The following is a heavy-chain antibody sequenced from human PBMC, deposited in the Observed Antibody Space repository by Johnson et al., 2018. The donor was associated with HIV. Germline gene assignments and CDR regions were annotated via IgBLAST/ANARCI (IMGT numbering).Heavy chain of an antibody. V-gene: IGHV3-48*03. CDR1: GFMFSSFA. CDR3: ARGAWGDASDI. J-gene: IGHJ3*02. D-gene: IGHD3-16*01. CDR2: ISSSGSTI. Sequence: VQLVESGGGVVQPGRSLRLSCAASGFMFSSFAMHWVRQAPGKGLEWVSYISSSGSTIYYADSVKGRFTISRDNAKNSLYLQMNSLRAEDTAVYYCARGAWGDASDIRGQGTMVTVSS.